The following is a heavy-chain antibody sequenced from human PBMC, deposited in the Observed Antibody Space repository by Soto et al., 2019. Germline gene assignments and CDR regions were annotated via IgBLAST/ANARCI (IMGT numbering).Heavy chain of an antibody. D-gene: IGHD3-10*01. J-gene: IGHJ4*02. Sequence: EVQLLESGGGLVQPGGSLRLSCAASGFTFSSYAMSWVRQAPGKGLEWVSAISGSGGSTYYADSVKGRFTISRDNSKNTLYLQMNSLRAEDTAVYYCAKVLLWFGELSLGDYYFDYWGQGTLVTGSS. CDR2: ISGSGGST. CDR3: AKVLLWFGELSLGDYYFDY. CDR1: GFTFSSYA. V-gene: IGHV3-23*01.